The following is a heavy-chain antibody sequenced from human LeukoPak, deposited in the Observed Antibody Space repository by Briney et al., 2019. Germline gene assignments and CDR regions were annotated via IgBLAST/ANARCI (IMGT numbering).Heavy chain of an antibody. CDR2: INSDGTTI. Sequence: GGSLRLSCAASGFTFSTSWMHWVRHAPGKGLVWVLRINSDGTTIDYADSVKGRFTISRDNAKNTLYLQMNSLRDEDTAVYYCARAGYYRFDYWGQGTLVTVSS. CDR3: ARAGYYRFDY. D-gene: IGHD2/OR15-2a*01. V-gene: IGHV3-74*01. J-gene: IGHJ4*02. CDR1: GFTFSTSW.